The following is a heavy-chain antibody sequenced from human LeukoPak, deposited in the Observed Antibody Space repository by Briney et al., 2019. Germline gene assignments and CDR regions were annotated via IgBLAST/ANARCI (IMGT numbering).Heavy chain of an antibody. D-gene: IGHD3-16*02. CDR1: GFTFSSYG. CDR3: AKVITNYYYYMDV. V-gene: IGHV3-30*02. CDR2: IRYDGSNK. J-gene: IGHJ6*03. Sequence: QSGGSLRLSCAASGFTFSSYGMHWVRQAPGKGLEWEAFIRYDGSNKYYADSVKGRFTISGDNSKNTLYLQMNSLRAEGTAVYYCAKVITNYYYYMDVWGKGTTVTVSS.